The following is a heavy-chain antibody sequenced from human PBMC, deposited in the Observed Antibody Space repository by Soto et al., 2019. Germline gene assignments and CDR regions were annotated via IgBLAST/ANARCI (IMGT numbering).Heavy chain of an antibody. Sequence: ASVKVSCKASGYTFTGYYMHWVRQAPGQGLEWMGWINPNSGGTNYAQKFQGWVTMTRDTSISTAYMELSRLRSDDTAVYYCARGLTQWLVQNWFDPWGQGTLVTVSS. D-gene: IGHD6-19*01. V-gene: IGHV1-2*04. CDR2: INPNSGGT. J-gene: IGHJ5*02. CDR1: GYTFTGYY. CDR3: ARGLTQWLVQNWFDP.